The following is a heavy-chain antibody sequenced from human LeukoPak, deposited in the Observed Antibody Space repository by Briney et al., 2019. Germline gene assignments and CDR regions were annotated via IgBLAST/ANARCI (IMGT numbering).Heavy chain of an antibody. V-gene: IGHV3-23*01. J-gene: IGHJ4*02. CDR2: ISGSGGST. CDR1: GFTFSSYA. Sequence: GGSLRLSCAASGFTFSSYAMSWVRQAPGKGLEWVSAISGSGGSTYYADSVKGRFTISRDNSKDTLYLQMNSLRAEDTAVYYCAKLALYGSGSYYPGYFDYWGQGTLVTVSS. CDR3: AKLALYGSGSYYPGYFDY. D-gene: IGHD3-10*01.